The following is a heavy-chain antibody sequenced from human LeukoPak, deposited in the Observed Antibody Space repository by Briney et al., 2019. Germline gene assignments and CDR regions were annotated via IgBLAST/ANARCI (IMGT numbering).Heavy chain of an antibody. D-gene: IGHD3-10*01. CDR2: IIPIFGTA. J-gene: IGHJ6*03. CDR3: ARRTMVRGVPSYYMDV. Sequence: GASVKVSCKASGYTFTSYDINWVRQATGQGPEWMGGIIPIFGTANYAQKFQGRVTITTDESTSTAYMELSSLRSEDTAVYYCARRTMVRGVPSYYMDVWGKGTTVTVSS. CDR1: GYTFTSYD. V-gene: IGHV1-69*05.